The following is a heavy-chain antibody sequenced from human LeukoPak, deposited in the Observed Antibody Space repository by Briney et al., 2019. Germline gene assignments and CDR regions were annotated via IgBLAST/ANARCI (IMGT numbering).Heavy chain of an antibody. CDR2: IYPDDSDT. J-gene: IGHJ6*02. CDR1: GYSFGNRW. D-gene: IGHD3-10*01. V-gene: IGHV5-51*01. Sequence: GESLKVSCKGSGYSFGNRWIGWVRQMPGKGLEWMGIIYPDDSDTIYSPSFEGQVTISADKSISTAYLQWSSLKASDTAMYYCARGAYGSGSYYNYYGMDVWGQGTTVTVSS. CDR3: ARGAYGSGSYYNYYGMDV.